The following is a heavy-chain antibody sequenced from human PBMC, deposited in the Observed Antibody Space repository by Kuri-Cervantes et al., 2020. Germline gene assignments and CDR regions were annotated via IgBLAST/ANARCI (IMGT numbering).Heavy chain of an antibody. CDR3: ARPLGYCTGGVCYPPYYFDY. V-gene: IGHV3-43D*03. D-gene: IGHD2-8*02. Sequence: GGSLRLSCAASGFTFDDYAMHWVRQAPGKGLEWVSLISWDGGSTYYADSVKGRFTISRDNSKNSLYLQMNSLRAEDTAVYYCARPLGYCTGGVCYPPYYFDYWGQGTLVTVSS. CDR1: GFTFDDYA. J-gene: IGHJ4*02. CDR2: ISWDGGST.